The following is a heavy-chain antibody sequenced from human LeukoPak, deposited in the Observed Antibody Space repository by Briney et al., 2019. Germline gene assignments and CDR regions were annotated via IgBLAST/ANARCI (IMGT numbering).Heavy chain of an antibody. D-gene: IGHD3-10*01. V-gene: IGHV3-21*06. CDR1: GLIFSGFS. Sequence: PGGPLRLSCAAPGLIFSGFSMTWVGQAPGKGLEWVSSISSTGSYRYYADSVKGRFTISRDNAKNSLYLQMNSLRAEDTGVYYCARAEDYYGSGTRFDYWGQGTLVTVSS. CDR2: ISSTGSYR. CDR3: ARAEDYYGSGTRFDY. J-gene: IGHJ4*02.